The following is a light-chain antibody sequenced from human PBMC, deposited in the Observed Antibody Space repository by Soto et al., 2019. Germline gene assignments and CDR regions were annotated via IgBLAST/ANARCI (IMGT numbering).Light chain of an antibody. CDR2: GAS. J-gene: IGKJ1*01. V-gene: IGKV3-15*01. CDR3: QQYGSSLRT. Sequence: EAVLTQSPSTLSVFPGERATLSCRASQSVATNLAWYQQRPGQAPRLLIYGASKRAIGLPARFSGSGSGTEFTLTITSLQSEDFAVYYCQQYGSSLRTFGQGTKV. CDR1: QSVATN.